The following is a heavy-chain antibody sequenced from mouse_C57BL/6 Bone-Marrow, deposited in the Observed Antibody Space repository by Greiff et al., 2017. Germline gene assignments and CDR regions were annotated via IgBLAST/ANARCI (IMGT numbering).Heavy chain of an antibody. Sequence: EVNLVESGEGLVKPGGSLKLSCAASGFTFSSSAMSWVRHTPEKRLEWVAYISSGGDYISSADTGKGRFTISRDNARNTLYLQMSSLKSEDTAMYYCTRDPSSNWFAYWGQGPLVTVSA. V-gene: IGHV5-9-1*02. CDR3: TRDPSSNWFAY. J-gene: IGHJ3*01. CDR1: GFTFSSSA. D-gene: IGHD2-10*02. CDR2: ISSGGDYI.